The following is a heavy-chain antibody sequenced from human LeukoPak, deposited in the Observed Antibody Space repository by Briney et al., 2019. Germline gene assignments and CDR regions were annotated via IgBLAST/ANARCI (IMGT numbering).Heavy chain of an antibody. CDR3: ARTVITTMRRFDY. D-gene: IGHD3-22*01. CDR2: ISSSSSYI. V-gene: IGHV3-21*01. J-gene: IGHJ4*02. CDR1: GFTLSSYS. Sequence: PGGSLRLSCAASGFTLSSYSMNWVRQAPGKGLEWVSSISSSSSYIYYADSVKGRFTISRDNAKNSLYLQMNSLRAEDTAVYYCARTVITTMRRFDYWGQGTLVTVSS.